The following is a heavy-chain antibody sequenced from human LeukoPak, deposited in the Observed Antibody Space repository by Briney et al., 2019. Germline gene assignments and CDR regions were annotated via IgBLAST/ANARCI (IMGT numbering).Heavy chain of an antibody. CDR1: GGTFSSYA. J-gene: IGHJ4*02. V-gene: IGHV1-69*06. CDR3: ARDRYCSSTSCYAFDY. Sequence: SVKVSCKASGGTFSSYAISWVRQAPGQGLEWMGGIIPIFGTANYAQKFQGRVTITADKSTSTAYMELSSLRSEDTAVYYCARDRYCSSTSCYAFDYWGQGTLVTVSS. CDR2: IIPIFGTA. D-gene: IGHD2-2*01.